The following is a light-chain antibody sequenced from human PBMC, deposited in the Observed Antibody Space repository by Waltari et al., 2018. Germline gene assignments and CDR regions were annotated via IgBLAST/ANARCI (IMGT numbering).Light chain of an antibody. CDR1: NSNIGFTS. J-gene: IGLJ2*01. CDR2: RDS. V-gene: IGLV1-47*01. CDR3: ASWDQSLRGVV. Sequence: SVLSQPPSASASPGQGVTISCSGSNSNIGFTSVFWYQHVPGTAPKLVIFRDSQRPSGFPGRFSGSKSGTSASLAISGLRSEDEADYYCASWDQSLRGVVFGGGTKLTVL.